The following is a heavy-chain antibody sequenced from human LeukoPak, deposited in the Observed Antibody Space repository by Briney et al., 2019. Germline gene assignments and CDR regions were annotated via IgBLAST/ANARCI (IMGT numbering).Heavy chain of an antibody. J-gene: IGHJ4*02. V-gene: IGHV4-59*01. CDR1: GGSISSYY. CDR3: ARGGVVTTPGYFDY. Sequence: SETLSLTCTVSGGSISSYYWSWIRQPPGKGLEWIGYIYYSGSTNYNPSLKSRVTISVDTSKNQFSLKLSSVTAADTAVYYCARGGVVTTPGYFDYWGQGTLVTVSS. CDR2: IYYSGST. D-gene: IGHD3-3*01.